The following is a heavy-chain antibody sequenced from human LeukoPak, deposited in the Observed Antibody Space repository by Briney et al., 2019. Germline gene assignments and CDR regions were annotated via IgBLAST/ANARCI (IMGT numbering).Heavy chain of an antibody. V-gene: IGHV3-49*04. D-gene: IGHD3-3*01. Sequence: GGSLRLSCTASGFTFGDYALSWVRQAPGKGLEWVTFIRSRAYGGTTEYAASVKGRFTISRDDSKSIAYLQMSSLKTEDTAVYYCTSVRFFPYYFDYWGQGTLVTVSS. CDR3: TSVRFFPYYFDY. J-gene: IGHJ4*02. CDR2: IRSRAYGGTT. CDR1: GFTFGDYA.